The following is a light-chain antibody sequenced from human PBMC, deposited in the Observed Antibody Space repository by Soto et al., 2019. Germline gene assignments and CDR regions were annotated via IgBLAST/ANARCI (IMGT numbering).Light chain of an antibody. Sequence: QSVLTQSSSASASLGSSVKVTCTLSSGHSSYIIAWHQQQPGKAPRYLMKLEGSGSYNKGSGVPDRFSGSSSGADRYLTXXXXXXXXXXXYYCETWDSNTRVFGTGTKLTVL. CDR1: SGHSSYI. CDR2: LEGSGSY. V-gene: IGLV4-60*02. J-gene: IGLJ1*01. CDR3: ETWDSNTRV.